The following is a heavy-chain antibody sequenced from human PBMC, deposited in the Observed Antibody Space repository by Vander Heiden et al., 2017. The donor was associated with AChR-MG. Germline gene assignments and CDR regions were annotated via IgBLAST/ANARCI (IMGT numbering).Heavy chain of an antibody. J-gene: IGHJ4*02. CDR3: ATPRLGTAAGTNTAFDY. Sequence: EVLLVESGGGLVKPGGSLRLSCAASGFTFRTSRMNWVRPDPGKGLEWVSSISSSGAHIFYADSVKGRFTISRDNAENSLYLQMNSLRAEDTAVYFCATPRLGTAAGTNTAFDYWGQGTLVTVSS. V-gene: IGHV3-21*01. CDR1: GFTFRTSR. CDR2: ISSSGAHI. D-gene: IGHD2-2*01.